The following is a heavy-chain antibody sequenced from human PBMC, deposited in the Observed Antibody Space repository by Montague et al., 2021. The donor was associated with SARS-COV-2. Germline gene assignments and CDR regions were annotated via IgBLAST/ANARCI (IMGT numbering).Heavy chain of an antibody. CDR3: ARARGGKMVGVIGAYYGMDF. Sequence: SETLSLTCTVSGGSISNYYWSWIRQSPGKGLEWIAYMYYSGSTKYNPSLKSRATISVDTSKNQFSLTLSSMTAADTAVYYCARARGGKMVGVIGAYYGMDFWGQGTTVTVS. J-gene: IGHJ6*02. CDR2: MYYSGST. D-gene: IGHD3-3*01. CDR1: GGSISNYY. V-gene: IGHV4-59*01.